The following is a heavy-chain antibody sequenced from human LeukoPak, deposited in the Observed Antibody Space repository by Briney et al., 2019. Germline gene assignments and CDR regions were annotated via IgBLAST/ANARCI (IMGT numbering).Heavy chain of an antibody. CDR1: GFTLDDYS. J-gene: IGHJ4*02. D-gene: IGHD3-3*01. V-gene: IGHV3-9*01. CDR2: IRGSSGSI. CDR3: ATGRGGYDLGSAIIDY. Sequence: PARSMRLACVPYGFTLDDYSTHWDRHPHGKGRGWVSCIRGSSGSIGYAASVKGRFTISTGNAKHSLYLQMNSLRAEDTALYYCATGRGGYDLGSAIIDYWGQGRLVTVSS.